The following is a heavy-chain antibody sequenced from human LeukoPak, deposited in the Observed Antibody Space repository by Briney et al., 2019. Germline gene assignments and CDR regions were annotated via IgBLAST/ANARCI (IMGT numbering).Heavy chain of an antibody. J-gene: IGHJ4*02. CDR3: AREGRYYDSTGYLFDY. CDR2: IWYDGSNK. D-gene: IGHD3-22*01. Sequence: SGGSLRVSCAASGFPFSNYGVHWVRQAPGKGLEWVAVIWYDGSNKYYADSVKGRFTISRDNSKNTLYLQMNSLRAEDTAVYYCAREGRYYDSTGYLFDYWGQAWLVIVSS. CDR1: GFPFSNYG. V-gene: IGHV3-33*01.